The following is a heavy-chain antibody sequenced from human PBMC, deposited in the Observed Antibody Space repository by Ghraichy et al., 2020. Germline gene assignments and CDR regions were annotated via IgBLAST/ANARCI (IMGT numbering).Heavy chain of an antibody. CDR1: GYTFTEDY. CDR3: ARGIDAALTAFLYHYAMDV. V-gene: IGHV1-2*02. J-gene: IGHJ6*02. Sequence: ASVKVSCKAAGYTFTEDYMHWVRQAPGQGLEWMGWINPNSGDTTYAQKFQGRVSMTRDTSLSTAYMELSGLRADDTALYYCARGIDAALTAFLYHYAMDVWGQGTTVTVSS. CDR2: INPNSGDT. D-gene: IGHD3-9*01.